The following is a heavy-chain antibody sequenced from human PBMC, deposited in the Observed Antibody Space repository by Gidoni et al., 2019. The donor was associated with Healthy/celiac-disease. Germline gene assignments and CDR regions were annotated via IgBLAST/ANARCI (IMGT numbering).Heavy chain of an antibody. V-gene: IGHV4-39*01. D-gene: IGHD3-3*01. CDR2: IYYSGST. CDR1: GGSISSSSYY. J-gene: IGHJ6*03. Sequence: QLQLQESGPGLVKPPETLSLTCTVSGGSISSSSYYWGWIRQPPGKGLEWIGSIYYSGSTYYNPSLKSRVTISVDTSKNQFSLKLSSVTAADTAVYYCARQTLPDFWSGYPMYMDVWGKGTTVTVS. CDR3: ARQTLPDFWSGYPMYMDV.